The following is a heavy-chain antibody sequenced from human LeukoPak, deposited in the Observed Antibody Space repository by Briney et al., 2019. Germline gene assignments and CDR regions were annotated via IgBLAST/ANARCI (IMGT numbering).Heavy chain of an antibody. CDR2: IKPDGSDK. CDR3: ARDREVGATIHDY. Sequence: PGGSLRLSCAASGFTFSNYYMSWVRQAPGKGLGWVANIKPDGSDKFYVDSVKGRFTISRDNAENSLYLQMNSLRAEDTAVYFCARDREVGATIHDYWGQGTLVTVSS. CDR1: GFTFSNYY. J-gene: IGHJ4*02. V-gene: IGHV3-7*01. D-gene: IGHD1-26*01.